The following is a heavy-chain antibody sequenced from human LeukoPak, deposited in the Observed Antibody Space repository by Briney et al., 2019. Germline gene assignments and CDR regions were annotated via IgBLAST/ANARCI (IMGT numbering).Heavy chain of an antibody. Sequence: GGSLRLSCAASGFTFSSYAMSWVRQAPGKGLEWVSGISGGGGSTYYADSVKGRFTISRDNSKNMLYLQMNSLRAEDTAVYYCAKDAFYSNYGIPRFDPWGQGTLVTVSS. J-gene: IGHJ5*02. CDR3: AKDAFYSNYGIPRFDP. D-gene: IGHD4-11*01. CDR2: ISGGGGST. V-gene: IGHV3-23*01. CDR1: GFTFSSYA.